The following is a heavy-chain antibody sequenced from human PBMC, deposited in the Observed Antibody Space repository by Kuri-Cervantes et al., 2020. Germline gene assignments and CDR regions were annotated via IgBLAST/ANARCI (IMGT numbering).Heavy chain of an antibody. V-gene: IGHV4-34*01. J-gene: IGHJ4*02. CDR2: INHSGMT. D-gene: IGHD1-26*01. Sequence: SETLSLTCAVYGGSFSGYAWNWIRQPPGKGLEWIGEINHSGMTNYNPSLKSRITISVDTSKNQFSLKLSSVTAADTAVYYCARYKYSGSYFFDYWGQGTLVTVSS. CDR1: GGSFSGYA. CDR3: ARYKYSGSYFFDY.